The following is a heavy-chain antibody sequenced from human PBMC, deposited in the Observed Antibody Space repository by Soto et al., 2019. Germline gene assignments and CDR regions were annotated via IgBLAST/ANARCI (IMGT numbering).Heavy chain of an antibody. J-gene: IGHJ4*02. V-gene: IGHV1-18*01. D-gene: IGHD3-22*01. CDR1: GYKFTNFG. CDR2: ISVYNGDT. Sequence: QVQLVQSGPEVKNPGASVKVSCKASGYKFTNFGIAWIRQAPGQGLEWMGRISVYNGDTTFAQNFQDRVTLTTDTSTSTAYMELRSLRSDDTAVYYCASAEYYYDSSGYYLLFYFDYWGQGTLVTVSS. CDR3: ASAEYYYDSSGYYLLFYFDY.